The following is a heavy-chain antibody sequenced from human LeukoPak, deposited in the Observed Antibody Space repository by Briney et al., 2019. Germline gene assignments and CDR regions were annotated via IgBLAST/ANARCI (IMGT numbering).Heavy chain of an antibody. CDR1: GYTFTGYY. D-gene: IGHD3-3*01. CDR2: INPNSGGT. CDR3: ARRNYDFWSGYSGGIDY. V-gene: IGHV1-2*02. Sequence: ASVKVSCKASGYTFTGYYMHWVRQAPGQGLEWMGCINPNSGGTKYAQKFQGGVTLTRDTSISTAYMELSRLRSDDTAVYYCARRNYDFWSGYSGGIDYWGQGTLVTVSS. J-gene: IGHJ4*02.